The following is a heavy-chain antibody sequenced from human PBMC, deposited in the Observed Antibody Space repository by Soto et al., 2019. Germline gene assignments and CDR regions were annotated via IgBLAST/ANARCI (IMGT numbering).Heavy chain of an antibody. Sequence: QVQLVQSGAEVKKPGASVKVSCKASGYSFTSYGISWVRQAPGQEIEWMGWISAYNGNKKYAQKLQGRVTMTTETSTSTAYMERRIMRSDDTAVYYCARDLGQQLVYYWGKGTLVTVSS. D-gene: IGHD6-13*01. CDR3: ARDLGQQLVYY. CDR2: ISAYNGNK. CDR1: GYSFTSYG. V-gene: IGHV1-18*01. J-gene: IGHJ4*02.